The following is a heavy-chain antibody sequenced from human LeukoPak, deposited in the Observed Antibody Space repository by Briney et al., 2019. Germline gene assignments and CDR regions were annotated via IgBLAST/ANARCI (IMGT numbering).Heavy chain of an antibody. J-gene: IGHJ4*02. CDR2: INPNSGGT. CDR1: GYTFTGYY. V-gene: IGHV1-2*06. D-gene: IGHD4-23*01. CDR3: ARLVHGGLMFDY. Sequence: ASVNVSCKASGYTFTGYYMHWVRQAPGQGLEWMGRINPNSGGTNYAQKFQGRATMTRDTSIRTAYMELSRLRSDDTAVYYCARLVHGGLMFDYWGQGTLVTVSS.